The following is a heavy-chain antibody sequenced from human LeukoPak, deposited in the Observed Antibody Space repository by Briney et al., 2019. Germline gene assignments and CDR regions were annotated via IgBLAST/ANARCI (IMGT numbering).Heavy chain of an antibody. CDR2: IDKKDNFYAT. V-gene: IGHV3-73*01. CDR3: TRDSGTYNWLDP. D-gene: IGHD1-26*01. CDR1: GFTFSGSA. J-gene: IGHJ5*02. Sequence: GSLKLSCAASGFTFSGSAIHWVRQSSGKGLEWVGHIDKKDNFYATTSAASVTGRFTISRDDSKNTAYLQMNSLKTEDTALYYCTRDSGTYNWLDPWGQGTLVPVSS.